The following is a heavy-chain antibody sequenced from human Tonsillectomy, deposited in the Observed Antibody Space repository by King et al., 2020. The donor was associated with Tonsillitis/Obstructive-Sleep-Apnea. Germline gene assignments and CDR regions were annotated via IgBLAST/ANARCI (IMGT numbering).Heavy chain of an antibody. Sequence: HVQLVESGGGLVKPGGSLRLSCAASGFTFSDYYMSWFRQAPGKGLEWVSYISSSASTIYYADSVKGRFTISRDNAKNSLYLQMNSLRAEDTAVYYCASPKYYYVSDGYYFDYWGQGTLVTVSS. D-gene: IGHD3-22*01. CDR2: ISSSASTI. J-gene: IGHJ4*02. CDR3: ASPKYYYVSDGYYFDY. V-gene: IGHV3-11*01. CDR1: GFTFSDYY.